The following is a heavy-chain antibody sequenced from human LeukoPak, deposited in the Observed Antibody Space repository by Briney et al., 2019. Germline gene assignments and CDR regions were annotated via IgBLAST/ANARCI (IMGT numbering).Heavy chain of an antibody. CDR1: GGTFSSYA. CDR2: IIPIFGTA. D-gene: IGHD3-16*01. V-gene: IGHV1-69*13. Sequence: SVKVSCEASGGTFSSYAISWVRQAPGQGLEWMGGIIPIFGTANYAQKFQGRVTITADESTSTAYMELSSLRSEDTAVYYCARVGRWGGKNWFDPWGQGTLVTVSS. J-gene: IGHJ5*02. CDR3: ARVGRWGGKNWFDP.